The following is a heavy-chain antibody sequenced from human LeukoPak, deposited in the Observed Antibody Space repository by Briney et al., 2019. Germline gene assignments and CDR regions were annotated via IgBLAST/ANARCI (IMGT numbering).Heavy chain of an antibody. D-gene: IGHD6-19*01. J-gene: IGHJ6*02. V-gene: IGHV4-59*12. CDR1: GGSISSYY. CDR3: ARAGYSSARPPYYYYGMDV. CDR2: IYYSGST. Sequence: PSETLSLTCTVSGGSISSYYWGWIRQPPGKGLEWIGYIYYSGSTNHNPSLKSRVTISVDTSKNQFSLKLSSVTAADTAVYYCARAGYSSARPPYYYYGMDVWGQGTTVTVSS.